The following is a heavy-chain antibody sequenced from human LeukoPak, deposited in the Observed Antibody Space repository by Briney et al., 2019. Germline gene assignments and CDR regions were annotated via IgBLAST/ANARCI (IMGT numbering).Heavy chain of an antibody. V-gene: IGHV4-30-2*01. Sequence: SETLSLTCAVSGGSISSGGYSWSWIRQPPGKGLEWIGYIYHSGSTYYNPSFKSRVTISVDRSKNQFSLKLSSVTAADTAVYYCARGRGRAFDIWGQGTMVTVSS. J-gene: IGHJ3*02. CDR2: IYHSGST. CDR3: ARGRGRAFDI. CDR1: GGSISSGGYS. D-gene: IGHD6-25*01.